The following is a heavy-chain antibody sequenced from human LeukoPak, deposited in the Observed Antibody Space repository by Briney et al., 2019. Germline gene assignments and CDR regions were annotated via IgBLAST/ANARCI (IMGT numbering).Heavy chain of an antibody. Sequence: GGSLRLSCAASGFTFSSYAMSWVRQAPGQGLEWGSAVSGSGGSTYYTDSVRGRFTISRDTSKNTLYLQMNRLRAEETPVYNCVKDLDCGSTSCDRDYWGQGTLVTVSS. CDR3: VKDLDCGSTSCDRDY. CDR1: GFTFSSYA. D-gene: IGHD2-2*02. CDR2: VSGSGGST. V-gene: IGHV3-23*01. J-gene: IGHJ4*02.